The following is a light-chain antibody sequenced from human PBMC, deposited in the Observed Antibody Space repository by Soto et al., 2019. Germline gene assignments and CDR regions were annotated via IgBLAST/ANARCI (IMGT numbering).Light chain of an antibody. V-gene: IGLV2-11*01. CDR2: DVS. J-gene: IGLJ1*01. Sequence: QSALTQPRSVSGSPGQSVTISCTGTSSDVGGYNYVSWYQQHPGKAPKLMIYDVSKRPSGVTDRFSGSKSGNTASLTISGLQAEDEADDYCCSYAGSYTHVFGTGTKVTVL. CDR3: CSYAGSYTHV. CDR1: SSDVGGYNY.